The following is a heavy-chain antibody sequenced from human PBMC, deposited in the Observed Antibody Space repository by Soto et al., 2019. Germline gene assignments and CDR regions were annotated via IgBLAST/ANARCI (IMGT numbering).Heavy chain of an antibody. Sequence: EVQLMESGGGLERPGGSLRLSCAASGFTFNNFAMIWVRQAPGKGLEWVSAISGSGSNTYYADSVKGRFTISRDNSKNTVSLQMNSLRFDDMAVDYCTTGEERNSNWCGKFASWGQGTQVTVSS. D-gene: IGHD6-13*01. CDR2: ISGSGSNT. J-gene: IGHJ4*02. CDR1: GFTFNNFA. V-gene: IGHV3-23*01. CDR3: TTGEERNSNWCGKFAS.